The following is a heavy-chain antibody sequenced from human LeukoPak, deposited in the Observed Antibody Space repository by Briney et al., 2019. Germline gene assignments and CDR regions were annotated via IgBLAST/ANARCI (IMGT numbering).Heavy chain of an antibody. CDR3: ARLEDYDILTGFDY. V-gene: IGHV3-7*01. Sequence: GGSLRLSCAASGFTFSSYWMSWVCQAPGKGLEWVANIKQDESEKYYVDSVKGRFTISRDNAKNSLYLQMNSLRAEDTAVYYCARLEDYDILTGFDYWGQGTLVTVSS. CDR1: GFTFSSYW. D-gene: IGHD3-9*01. CDR2: IKQDESEK. J-gene: IGHJ4*02.